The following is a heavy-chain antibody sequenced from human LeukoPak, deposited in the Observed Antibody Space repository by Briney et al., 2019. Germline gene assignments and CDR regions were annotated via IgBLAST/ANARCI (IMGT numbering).Heavy chain of an antibody. CDR3: ARGGYSYGENYYYYMDV. Sequence: GASVKVSCKASGNTFTSYDINWVRQATGQGLEWMGWMNPNSGNTGYAQKFQGRVTITRNTSISTAYMELSSLRSEDTAVYYCARGGYSYGENYYYYMDVWGKGTTVTVSS. V-gene: IGHV1-8*01. J-gene: IGHJ6*03. D-gene: IGHD5-18*01. CDR2: MNPNSGNT. CDR1: GNTFTSYD.